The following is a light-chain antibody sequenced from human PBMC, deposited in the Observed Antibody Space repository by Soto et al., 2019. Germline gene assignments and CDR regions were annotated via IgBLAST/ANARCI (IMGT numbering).Light chain of an antibody. J-gene: IGKJ5*01. CDR3: QQYHNWPPIT. V-gene: IGKV3-15*01. Sequence: EIVMTQSPDTLFVSLGEGATLSCRASQSVSSHLAWYQNKPGQAPRLLXYGASTRASGIPARFSGSGSETDLTLTISSLQSEDSAVYYCQQYHNWPPITFGQGTRLEIK. CDR1: QSVSSH. CDR2: GAS.